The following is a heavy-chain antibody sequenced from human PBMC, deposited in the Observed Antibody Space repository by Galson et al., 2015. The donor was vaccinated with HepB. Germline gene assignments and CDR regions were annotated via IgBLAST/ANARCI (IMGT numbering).Heavy chain of an antibody. CDR2: ICSGGST. Sequence: SLRLSCAASGFTVSSNYMSWVRQAPGKGLEWVSVICSGGSTYYADSVKGRFTISRDNSKNTLYLQMNSLRAEDTAVYYCARAGGWMVRGVIPYYYGMDVWGQGTTVTVSS. CDR1: GFTVSSNY. V-gene: IGHV3-66*02. J-gene: IGHJ6*02. D-gene: IGHD3-10*01. CDR3: ARAGGWMVRGVIPYYYGMDV.